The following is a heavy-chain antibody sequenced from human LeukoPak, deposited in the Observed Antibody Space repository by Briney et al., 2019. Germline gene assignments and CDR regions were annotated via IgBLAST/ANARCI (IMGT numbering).Heavy chain of an antibody. V-gene: IGHV3-73*01. D-gene: IGHD2-2*01. CDR3: TSDIVVVSAAIAPRG. J-gene: IGHJ4*02. Sequence: GGSLRLSCAASGFTFSGSAMHWVRQASGKGLEWVGRIRSKANSYATAYAASVKGRFTISRDDSKNTAYLQMNSLKTEDTAVYYCTSDIVVVSAAIAPRGWGQGTLVTVSS. CDR2: IRSKANSYAT. CDR1: GFTFSGSA.